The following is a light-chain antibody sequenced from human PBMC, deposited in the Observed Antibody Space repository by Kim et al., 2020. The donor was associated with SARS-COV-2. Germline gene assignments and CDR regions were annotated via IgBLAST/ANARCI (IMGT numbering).Light chain of an antibody. J-gene: IGLJ2*01. CDR3: QSYDSSLSVLVV. CDR2: GNS. Sequence: VTISGTGSSSNIGAGYDVHWYQQLPGTAPKLLIYGNSNRPSGVPDRFSGSKSGTSASLAITGLQAEDEADYYCQSYDSSLSVLVVFGGGTKLTVL. CDR1: SSNIGAGYD. V-gene: IGLV1-40*01.